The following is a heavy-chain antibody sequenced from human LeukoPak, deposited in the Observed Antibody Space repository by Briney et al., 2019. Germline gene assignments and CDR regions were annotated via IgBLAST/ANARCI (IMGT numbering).Heavy chain of an antibody. V-gene: IGHV3-30*02. Sequence: GGSLRLSCAASGFTFSDYGMHWVRQAPGMGLEWLAFIEYDGRNESYADSVKGRFTISRDNSKNTLYVQMNGLRVEDTAIYYCAKDLAYYYDSSGYPSDAFDIWGQGTMVTVSS. D-gene: IGHD3-22*01. CDR2: IEYDGRNE. J-gene: IGHJ3*02. CDR1: GFTFSDYG. CDR3: AKDLAYYYDSSGYPSDAFDI.